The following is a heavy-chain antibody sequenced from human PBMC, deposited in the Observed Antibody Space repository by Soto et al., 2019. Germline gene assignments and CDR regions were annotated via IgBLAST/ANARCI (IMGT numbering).Heavy chain of an antibody. CDR2: ISGSGGST. D-gene: IGHD5-12*01. J-gene: IGHJ6*02. CDR1: GFTFSSYA. Sequence: EVQLLESGGGLVQPGGSLRLSCAASGFTFSSYAMSWVRQAPGKGLEWVSAISGSGGSTYYADSVKGRFTISRDNSKNTLYLQMNSLRAEDTAVYYCAKDMNSGYGFNYYYYGMDVWGQGTTVTVSS. V-gene: IGHV3-23*01. CDR3: AKDMNSGYGFNYYYYGMDV.